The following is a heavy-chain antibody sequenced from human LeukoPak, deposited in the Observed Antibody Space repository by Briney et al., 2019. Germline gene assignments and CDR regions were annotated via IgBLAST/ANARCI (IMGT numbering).Heavy chain of an antibody. Sequence: GGSLRLSCAASGFTFSSYWMSWVRQAPGKGLEWVSAISGSDGSTYYADSVKGRFTISRDNSKNTLYLQMNSLRAEDTAVYYCAKSSHPGWGAFDMWGQGTMVTVSS. V-gene: IGHV3-23*01. CDR3: AKSSHPGWGAFDM. D-gene: IGHD1-26*01. J-gene: IGHJ3*02. CDR2: ISGSDGST. CDR1: GFTFSSYW.